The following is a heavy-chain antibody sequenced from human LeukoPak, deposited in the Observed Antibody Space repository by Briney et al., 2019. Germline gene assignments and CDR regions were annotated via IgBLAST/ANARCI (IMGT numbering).Heavy chain of an antibody. V-gene: IGHV4-59*12. J-gene: IGHJ5*02. Sequence: SETLSLTCTVSGGSISSYYWSWIRQPPGKGLEWIGYIYYSGSTYYNPSLRSRVTISVDTSKNQFSLKLSSVTAADTAVYYCARDGGVAPHNWFDPWGQGTLVTVSS. CDR1: GGSISSYY. CDR3: ARDGGVAPHNWFDP. D-gene: IGHD2-8*02. CDR2: IYYSGST.